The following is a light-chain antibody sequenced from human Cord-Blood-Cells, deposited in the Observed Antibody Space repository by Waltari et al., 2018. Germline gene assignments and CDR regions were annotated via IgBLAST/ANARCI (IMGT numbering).Light chain of an antibody. CDR3: QQSYSTPIT. V-gene: IGKV1-39*01. CDR1: QSISSY. Sequence: DIQMTQSPSSLSASLRDRVTITYRASQSISSYLNWYQQKPGKAPKLLIYAASSLQSGVPSRFSGSGSGTDFTLTISSMQTEEFATYYCQQSYSTPITVGQGTRLEIK. J-gene: IGKJ5*01. CDR2: AAS.